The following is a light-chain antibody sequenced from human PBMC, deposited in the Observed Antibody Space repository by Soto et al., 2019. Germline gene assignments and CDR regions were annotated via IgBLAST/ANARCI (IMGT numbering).Light chain of an antibody. CDR3: MQALQTPRA. CDR1: QSLLHSNGYNY. CDR2: LGS. J-gene: IGKJ2*01. Sequence: DIVMTQSPLSLPVTPGEPASISCRSSQSLLHSNGYNYLDWNLQKPGQSPQLLSYLGSNRASGVPDRFSGSGSGTDFTLKISRVEAEDVGVYYCMQALQTPRAFGQGTKLEIK. V-gene: IGKV2-28*01.